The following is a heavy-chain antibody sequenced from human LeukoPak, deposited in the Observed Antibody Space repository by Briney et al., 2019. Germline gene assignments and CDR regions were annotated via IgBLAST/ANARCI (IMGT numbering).Heavy chain of an antibody. V-gene: IGHV3-23*01. CDR3: AKDLVYYGSGSHYNGNY. Sequence: VQPGGSLRLSCAASGFTFSSYAMSWVRQAPGKGLEWVSAISGSGGSTYYADSVKGRFTISRDNSKNTLYLQMNSLRDEDTAVYYCAKDLVYYGSGSHYNGNYWGQGTLVTVSS. CDR1: GFTFSSYA. J-gene: IGHJ4*02. D-gene: IGHD3-10*01. CDR2: ISGSGGST.